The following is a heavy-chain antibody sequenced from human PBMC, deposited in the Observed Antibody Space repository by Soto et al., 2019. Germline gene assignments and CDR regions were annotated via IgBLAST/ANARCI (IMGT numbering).Heavy chain of an antibody. CDR1: GFTFSNYA. V-gene: IGHV3-23*01. D-gene: IGHD2-15*01. CDR3: AKDRGYCSGGSCYLDY. J-gene: IGHJ4*02. Sequence: EVHLLESGGGLVQPGGSLSLSCAASGFTFSNYAMSWVRQAPGKGLEWVSGISGSGVSTYYADSVKGRFTISRDNSKNTVYLQMNALRDEDTAFYYCAKDRGYCSGGSCYLDYWGQGALVTVSS. CDR2: ISGSGVST.